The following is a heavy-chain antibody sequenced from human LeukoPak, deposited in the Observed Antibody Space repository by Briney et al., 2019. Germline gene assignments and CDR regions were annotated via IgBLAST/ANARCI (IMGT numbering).Heavy chain of an antibody. V-gene: IGHV1-24*01. CDR3: ATAGGETMVRGVGDWFDP. D-gene: IGHD3-10*01. CDR2: FDPEDGET. CDR1: GYTLTELS. Sequence: GASVKVSCKVSGYTLTELSMHWVRQAPGKGLGWMGGFDPEDGETIYAQKFQGRVTMTEDTSTDTAYMELSSLRSEDAAVYYCATAGGETMVRGVGDWFDPWGQGTLVTVSS. J-gene: IGHJ5*02.